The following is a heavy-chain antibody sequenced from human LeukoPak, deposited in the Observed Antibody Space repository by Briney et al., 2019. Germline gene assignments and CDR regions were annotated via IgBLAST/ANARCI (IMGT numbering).Heavy chain of an antibody. CDR2: INHSGST. J-gene: IGHJ4*02. V-gene: IGHV4-34*01. Sequence: SETLSLTCAVYGGSFSGYYWSWIRQPPGKGLEWIGEINHSGSTNYNPSLKSRVTISVDTSKNQFSLKLSSVTAADTAVYYCARNRVAAAMRDWGQGTLVTVSS. CDR3: ARNRVAAAMRD. D-gene: IGHD6-13*01. CDR1: GGSFSGYY.